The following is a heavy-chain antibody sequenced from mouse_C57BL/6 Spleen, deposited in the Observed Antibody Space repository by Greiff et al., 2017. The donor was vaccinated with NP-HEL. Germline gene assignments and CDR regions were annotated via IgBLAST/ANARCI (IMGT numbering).Heavy chain of an antibody. Sequence: VHVKQSGAELVRPGASVKLSCTASGFNIKDYYMHWVKQRPEQGLEWIGRIDPEDGDTEYAPKFQGKATMTADTSSTTAYLQLSSLTSEDTAVYYCTTLTVVDAMDYWGQGTSVTVSS. J-gene: IGHJ4*01. D-gene: IGHD1-1*01. V-gene: IGHV14-1*01. CDR3: TTLTVVDAMDY. CDR2: IDPEDGDT. CDR1: GFNIKDYY.